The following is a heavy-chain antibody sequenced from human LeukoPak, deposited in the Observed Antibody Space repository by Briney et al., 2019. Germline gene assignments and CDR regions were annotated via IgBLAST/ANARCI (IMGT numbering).Heavy chain of an antibody. D-gene: IGHD3-10*01. CDR3: ARYYYGSGSRPSYYYYYYMDV. J-gene: IGHJ6*03. CDR1: GFTVSSNY. CDR2: IYSGGST. Sequence: GSLRLSCAASGFTVSSNYMSWVRQAPGKGLEWVSVIYSGGSTYYADSVKGRFTISRDNSKNTLYLQMNSLRAEDTAVYYCARYYYGSGSRPSYYYYYYMDVWGKGTTVTVSS. V-gene: IGHV3-66*02.